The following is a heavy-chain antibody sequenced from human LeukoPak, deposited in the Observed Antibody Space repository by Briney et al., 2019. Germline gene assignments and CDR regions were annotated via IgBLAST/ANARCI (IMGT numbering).Heavy chain of an antibody. J-gene: IGHJ4*02. CDR1: GYTFIGYY. D-gene: IGHD7-27*01. CDR3: ARDQLNWGHTSPLDL. CDR2: INPSSGAT. Sequence: ASVKVSYKASGYTFIGYYLHWVRQAPGQGLEWMGWINPSSGATKYAQRFQGRVTMTRDTSISTVYMELRRLTSDDTSVYYCARDQLNWGHTSPLDLWGQGTLVTVSS. V-gene: IGHV1-2*02.